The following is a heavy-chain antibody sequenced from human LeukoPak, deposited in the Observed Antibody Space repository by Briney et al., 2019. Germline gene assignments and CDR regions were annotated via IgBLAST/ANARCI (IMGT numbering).Heavy chain of an antibody. J-gene: IGHJ4*02. CDR2: IYYSGST. D-gene: IGHD3-22*01. CDR3: ARDTSGYRRGSFDY. Sequence: SETLSLTCTVSGGSISSSSYYWGWIRQPPGKGLEWIGYIYYSGSTNYNPSLKSRVTISVDTSNNQFSLKLSSVTAADTAVYYCARDTSGYRRGSFDYWGQGTLVTVSS. V-gene: IGHV4-61*01. CDR1: GGSISSSSYY.